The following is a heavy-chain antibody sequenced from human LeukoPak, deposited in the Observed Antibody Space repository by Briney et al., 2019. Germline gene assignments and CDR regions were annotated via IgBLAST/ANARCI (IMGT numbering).Heavy chain of an antibody. D-gene: IGHD5-24*01. CDR2: IYYSGST. V-gene: IGHV4-59*08. J-gene: IGHJ4*02. Sequence: KPSETLSLTCTVSGGSISSYYWSWIRQPPGKGLEWIGYIYYSGSTNYNPSLKSRVTISVDTSKNQFSLKLSSVTAADTAVYYCARQWLATLDYWGQGTLVTVSS. CDR1: GGSISSYY. CDR3: ARQWLATLDY.